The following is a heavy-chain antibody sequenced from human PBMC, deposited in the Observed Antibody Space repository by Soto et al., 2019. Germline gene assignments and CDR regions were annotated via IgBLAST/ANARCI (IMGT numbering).Heavy chain of an antibody. CDR2: IIPVLGVT. J-gene: IGHJ4*02. CDR3: ARDWESTVSTWSFGAF. CDR1: GGTFSPYT. V-gene: IGHV1-69*08. D-gene: IGHD3-10*01. Sequence: QVQLVQSGAEVKKPGSSVKVSCKASGGTFSPYTVNWVRQAPGQGLEWMGRIIPVLGVTNYAQKFQARVTLTADTSTTTAYMELSGLRFEDTAVYYCARDWESTVSTWSFGAFWGRGTLVTVSS.